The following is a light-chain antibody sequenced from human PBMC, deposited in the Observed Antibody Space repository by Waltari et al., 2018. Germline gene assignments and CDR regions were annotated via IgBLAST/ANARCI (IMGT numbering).Light chain of an antibody. J-gene: IGLJ2*01. V-gene: IGLV3-21*03. CDR1: HIGGKT. Sequence: SYVLTQPPSVSVAPGKTASISCGGDHIGGKTVNWYQQKPGQAPALVVYNNRDRPPGIPERFSGSNSGNTATLTITRVEAGDEADYSCQVWDSSSEHVVFGGGTKLTVL. CDR2: NNR. CDR3: QVWDSSSEHVV.